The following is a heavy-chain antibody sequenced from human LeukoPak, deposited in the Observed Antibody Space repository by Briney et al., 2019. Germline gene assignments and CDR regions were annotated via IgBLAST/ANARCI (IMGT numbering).Heavy chain of an antibody. CDR3: ARLVRGVVRIDY. Sequence: PSETLSLTCAVYGGSFSGYYWSWIRQPPGKGLEWIGEINHSGSTNYNPSLKSRVTISVDTSKNQFSLKLSSVTAADTAVYYCARLVRGVVRIDYWGQGTLVTVSS. J-gene: IGHJ4*02. CDR2: INHSGST. V-gene: IGHV4-34*01. D-gene: IGHD3-10*01. CDR1: GGSFSGYY.